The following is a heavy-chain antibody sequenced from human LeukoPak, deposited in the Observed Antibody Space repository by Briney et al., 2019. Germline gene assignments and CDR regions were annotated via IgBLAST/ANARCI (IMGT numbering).Heavy chain of an antibody. CDR3: ATAKYSSGWYGAFDI. CDR1: GYTLTELS. J-gene: IGHJ3*02. V-gene: IGHV1-24*01. D-gene: IGHD6-19*01. Sequence: ASVKVSCKVSGYTLTELSMHWVRQAPGKGLEWMGGFDPEDGETIYAQKLQGRVTMTEDTSTDTAYMELSSLRAEDAAVYYCATAKYSSGWYGAFDIWGQGTMVTVSS. CDR2: FDPEDGET.